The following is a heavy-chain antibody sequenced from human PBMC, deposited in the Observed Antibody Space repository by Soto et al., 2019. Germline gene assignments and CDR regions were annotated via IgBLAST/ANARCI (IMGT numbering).Heavy chain of an antibody. V-gene: IGHV3-48*03. Sequence: ESEGGLVQPGGSLRLSCAASGFTFSSYEMNWVRQAPGKGLEWVSYISSSGSTIYYADSVKGRFTISRDNAKNSLYLQMNSLIAEDTAVYYCARDKISWAFDIWGQGTIVTVSS. CDR1: GFTFSSYE. D-gene: IGHD6-13*01. J-gene: IGHJ3*02. CDR2: ISSSGSTI. CDR3: ARDKISWAFDI.